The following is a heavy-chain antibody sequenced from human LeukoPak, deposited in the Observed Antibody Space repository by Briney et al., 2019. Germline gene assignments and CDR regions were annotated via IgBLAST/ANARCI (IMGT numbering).Heavy chain of an antibody. CDR2: INTSGST. CDR1: GGSITSGIYY. D-gene: IGHD3-22*01. V-gene: IGHV4-61*02. J-gene: IGHJ4*02. Sequence: PSETLSLTSTVSGGSITSGIYYWNRIRQPAGKGLEWIGRINTSGSTNYNPSLKSRVTISVDTSKNQFSLKLSSVTAADTAVYYCARDHSGYFPAFDYWGQGALVTVSS. CDR3: ARDHSGYFPAFDY.